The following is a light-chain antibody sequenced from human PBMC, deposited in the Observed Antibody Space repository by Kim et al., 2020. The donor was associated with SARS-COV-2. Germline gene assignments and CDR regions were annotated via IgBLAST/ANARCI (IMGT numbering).Light chain of an antibody. CDR2: GKN. CDR3: SSRDSSARHLI. CDR1: SLRTYY. J-gene: IGLJ1*01. Sequence: SSELTQDPAVSVALGQTVTVTCQGDSLRTYYATWFQQRPGQAPVLVMSGKNIRPSGIPDRLSGSSSGNVASVTITGAQAEDEAVFFCSSRDSSARHLIFG. V-gene: IGLV3-19*01.